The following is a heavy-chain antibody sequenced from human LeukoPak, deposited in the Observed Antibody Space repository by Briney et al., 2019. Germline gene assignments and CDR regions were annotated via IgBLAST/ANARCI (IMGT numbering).Heavy chain of an antibody. D-gene: IGHD3-22*01. CDR2: INPSGGST. Sequence: ASVKVSCKASGYTFTSYYMHWVRQAPGQGLEWMGIINPSGGSTSYAQKFQGRVTMTRDTSISTAYMELSRLRSDDTAVYYCAREGYDSSGYDAFDIWGQGTMVTVSS. CDR3: AREGYDSSGYDAFDI. V-gene: IGHV1-46*01. CDR1: GYTFTSYY. J-gene: IGHJ3*02.